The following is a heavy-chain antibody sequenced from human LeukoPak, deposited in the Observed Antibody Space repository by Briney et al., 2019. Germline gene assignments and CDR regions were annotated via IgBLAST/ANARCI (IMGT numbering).Heavy chain of an antibody. CDR1: GFTFSSYW. V-gene: IGHV3-7*01. J-gene: IGHJ4*02. CDR3: AKVPLSSSGWDREYYFDY. D-gene: IGHD6-19*01. Sequence: PGGSLRLSCAASGFTFSSYWMSWVRQVPGKGLEWVANIHQDGSEKYYVDSVKGRFTISRDNSKNTLYLQMNSLRAEDTAVYYCAKVPLSSSGWDREYYFDYWGQGTLVTVSS. CDR2: IHQDGSEK.